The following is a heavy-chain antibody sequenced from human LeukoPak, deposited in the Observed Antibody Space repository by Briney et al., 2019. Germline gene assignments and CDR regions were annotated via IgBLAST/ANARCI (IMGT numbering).Heavy chain of an antibody. CDR3: ARDSSGYYSGYDPKVPHFDY. CDR2: ISYDGRNE. CDR1: GFTFSSFH. J-gene: IGHJ4*02. D-gene: IGHD5-12*01. Sequence: GGPLRLSCAASGFTFSSFHFHWVRQAPGKGLEWLTLISYDGRNEYYADSVKGRFTISRDNSKNTLYLQMNSLRAEDTAVYYCARDSSGYYSGYDPKVPHFDYWGQGTLVTVSS. V-gene: IGHV3-30*04.